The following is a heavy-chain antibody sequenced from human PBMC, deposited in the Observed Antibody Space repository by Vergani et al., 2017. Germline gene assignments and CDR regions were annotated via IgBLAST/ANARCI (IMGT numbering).Heavy chain of an antibody. D-gene: IGHD3-3*02. Sequence: QVQLQESGPGLVKPSQTLSLTCTVSGGPISSGDYYWSWIRQPPGKGLEWIAYIYYSGSTYYNPSLKSRVTISVDTSKNQFPLKLRSVTAADTAVYYCARGRGASSNLDYWGQRTLVTVSS. CDR1: GGPISSGDYY. V-gene: IGHV4-30-4*08. CDR3: ARGRGASSNLDY. J-gene: IGHJ4*02. CDR2: IYYSGST.